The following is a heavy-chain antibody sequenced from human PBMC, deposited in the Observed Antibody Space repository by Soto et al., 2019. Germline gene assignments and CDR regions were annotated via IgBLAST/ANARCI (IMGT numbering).Heavy chain of an antibody. CDR3: ARGVGPRGYCSGGSCSYYFDY. J-gene: IGHJ4*02. Sequence: QVQLQESGPGLVKPSETLSLTCTVSGGSISSYYWSWIRQPAGKGLEWIGRIYTSGSTNYNPSLNDRVTRSVDTSKNQFSLKLSSVTAADTAVYYCARGVGPRGYCSGGSCSYYFDYWGQGTLVTVSS. D-gene: IGHD2-15*01. CDR1: GGSISSYY. V-gene: IGHV4-4*07. CDR2: IYTSGST.